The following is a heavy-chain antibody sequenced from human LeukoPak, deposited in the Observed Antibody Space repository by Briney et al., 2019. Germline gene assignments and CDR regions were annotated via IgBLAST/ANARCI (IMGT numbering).Heavy chain of an antibody. V-gene: IGHV3-30-3*01. CDR2: ISYDGSNK. CDR1: GFTFSSYA. CDR3: AKEVWELLTVPDAFDI. J-gene: IGHJ3*02. D-gene: IGHD1-26*01. Sequence: PGGSLRLSCAASGFTFSSYAMHWVRQAPGKGLEWVAVISYDGSNKYYADSVKGRFTISRDNSKNTLYLQMNSLRAEDTAVYYCAKEVWELLTVPDAFDIWGQGTMVTVSS.